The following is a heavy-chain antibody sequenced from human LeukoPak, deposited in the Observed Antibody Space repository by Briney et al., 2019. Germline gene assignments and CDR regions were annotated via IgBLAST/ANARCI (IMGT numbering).Heavy chain of an antibody. D-gene: IGHD2-15*01. J-gene: IGHJ6*02. CDR2: ITTSSSYI. CDR1: GFIFSTYD. V-gene: IGHV3-21*01. CDR3: ARFQCSGRGCRISYFNMGV. Sequence: GGSLRLSCAASGFIFSTYDMSWVRQAPGKGLEWVSSITTSSSYIYYADSVRGRFAISRDNAKNSLYLQMNSLRADDTALYYCARFQCSGRGCRISYFNMGVWGQGTTVTVSS.